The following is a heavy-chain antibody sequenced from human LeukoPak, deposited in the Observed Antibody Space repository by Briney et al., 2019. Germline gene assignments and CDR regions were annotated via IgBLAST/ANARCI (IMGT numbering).Heavy chain of an antibody. CDR2: ISWNSGSI. V-gene: IGHV3-9*01. CDR3: AKASRLYDILTGYDY. CDR1: GFTFDDYA. D-gene: IGHD3-9*01. Sequence: GGSLRLSCAASGFTFDDYAMHWVWQAPGKGLEWVSGISWNSGSIGYADSVKGRFTISRDNAKNSLYLQMNSLRAEDTALYYCAKASRLYDILTGYDYWGQGTLVTVSS. J-gene: IGHJ4*02.